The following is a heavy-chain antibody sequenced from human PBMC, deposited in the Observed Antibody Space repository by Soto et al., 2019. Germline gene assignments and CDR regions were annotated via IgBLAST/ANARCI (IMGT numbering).Heavy chain of an antibody. CDR3: ARDLYDYVWGSYRPWAFDI. J-gene: IGHJ3*02. CDR1: GGSISSYY. D-gene: IGHD3-16*02. Sequence: SETLSLTCTVSGGSISSYYWSWIRQPPGKGLEWIGYICYSGSTNYNPSLKSRVTISVDTSKNQFSLKLSSVTAADTAVYYCARDLYDYVWGSYRPWAFDIWGQGTMVTVSS. CDR2: ICYSGST. V-gene: IGHV4-59*01.